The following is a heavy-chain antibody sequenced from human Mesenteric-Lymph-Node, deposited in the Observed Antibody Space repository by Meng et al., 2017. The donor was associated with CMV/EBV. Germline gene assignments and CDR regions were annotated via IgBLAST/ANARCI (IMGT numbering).Heavy chain of an antibody. CDR3: ARERGALYGMDV. CDR1: GFTFSTYA. J-gene: IGHJ6*02. CDR2: LSYDGNNK. V-gene: IGHV3-30*04. Sequence: GESLKISCAASGFTFSTYAIHWVRQAPGKGLEWVAVLSYDGNNKYYADSVKGRFTISRDNAKNSLYLQMNSLRAEDTAVYYCARERGALYGMDVWGQGTTVTVSS.